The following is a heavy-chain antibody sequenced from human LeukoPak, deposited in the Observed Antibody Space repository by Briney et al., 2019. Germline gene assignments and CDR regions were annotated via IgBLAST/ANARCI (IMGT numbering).Heavy chain of an antibody. CDR3: ARDDSGSYYVY. D-gene: IGHD1-26*01. J-gene: IGHJ4*02. V-gene: IGHV1-69*04. Sequence: SVKVSCKASGGTFSSYAISWVRQAPGQGLEWMGRIIPILGIANYAQKFQGRVTITADKSTSTAYMELSSLRSEDTAVYYCARDDSGSYYVYWGQGTLVTVSS. CDR2: IIPILGIA. CDR1: GGTFSSYA.